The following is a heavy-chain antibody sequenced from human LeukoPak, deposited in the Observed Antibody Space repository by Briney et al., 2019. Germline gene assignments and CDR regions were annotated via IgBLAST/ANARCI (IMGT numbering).Heavy chain of an antibody. CDR1: GYTFTGYY. CDR2: INPNSGGT. J-gene: IGHJ4*02. V-gene: IGHV1-2*02. Sequence: ASVKVSCKASGYTFTGYYMHWVRQAPGQGLGWMGGINPNSGGTNYAQTFQGIFTMDRHTSISTAYMELSRLRSDDTAVYYCARGGFWSGYSDYWGQGTLVTVSS. D-gene: IGHD3-3*01. CDR3: ARGGFWSGYSDY.